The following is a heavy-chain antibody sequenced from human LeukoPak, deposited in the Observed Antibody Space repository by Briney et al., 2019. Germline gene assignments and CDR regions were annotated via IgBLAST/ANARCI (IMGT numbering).Heavy chain of an antibody. CDR1: GYTFTGYY. Sequence: ASVKVSCKASGYTFTGYYMHWVRQAPGQGLEWMGRINPNSGGTNYAQKLQGRVTMTTDTSTSTAYMELRSLRSDDTAVYYCARDWAPLSGNYYDAWFDPWGQGTLVTVSS. CDR2: INPNSGGT. J-gene: IGHJ5*02. CDR3: ARDWAPLSGNYYDAWFDP. D-gene: IGHD1-26*01. V-gene: IGHV1-2*06.